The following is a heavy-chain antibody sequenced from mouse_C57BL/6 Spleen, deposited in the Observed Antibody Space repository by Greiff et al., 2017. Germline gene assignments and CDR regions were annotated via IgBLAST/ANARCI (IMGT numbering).Heavy chain of an antibody. J-gene: IGHJ4*01. D-gene: IGHD2-1*01. CDR1: GFTFSSYA. V-gene: IGHV5-9-1*02. Sequence: EVKLMESGEGLVKPGGSLKLSCAASGFTFSSYAMSWVRQTPEKRLEWVAYISSGGDYIYYADTVKGRFTISRDNARNTLYLQMSSLKSEDTAMYYCTRGYGIYYYAMDYWGQGTSVTVSS. CDR2: ISSGGDYI. CDR3: TRGYGIYYYAMDY.